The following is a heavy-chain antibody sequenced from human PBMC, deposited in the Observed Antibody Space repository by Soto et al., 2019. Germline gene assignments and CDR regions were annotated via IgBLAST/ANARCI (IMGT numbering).Heavy chain of an antibody. CDR1: GGSISSGGYY. CDR2: IYYSGST. J-gene: IGHJ4*02. Sequence: SETLSLTCTVSGGSISSGGYYWSWIRQHPGKGLEWIGYIYYSGSTYYNPSLKSRVTISVDTSKNQFSLKLSSVTAADTAVYYCARRVDYYGSRFDYWGQGTLVTVSS. CDR3: ARRVDYYGSRFDY. D-gene: IGHD3-10*01. V-gene: IGHV4-31*03.